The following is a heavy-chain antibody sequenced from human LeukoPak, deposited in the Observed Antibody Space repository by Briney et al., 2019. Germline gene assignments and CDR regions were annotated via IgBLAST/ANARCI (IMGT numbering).Heavy chain of an antibody. Sequence: GGSLRLSCAASGFTFGSYAMHWVRQAPGKGLEWVAVISYDGSNKYYADSVKGRLTISRDNSKNTLYLQMNSLRAEDTAVYYCARSSGALGNAFDIWGQGTMVTVSS. J-gene: IGHJ3*02. CDR3: ARSSGALGNAFDI. CDR1: GFTFGSYA. D-gene: IGHD7-27*01. V-gene: IGHV3-30-3*01. CDR2: ISYDGSNK.